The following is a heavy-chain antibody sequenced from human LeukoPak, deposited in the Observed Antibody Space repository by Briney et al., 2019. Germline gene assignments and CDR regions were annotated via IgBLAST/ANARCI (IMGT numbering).Heavy chain of an antibody. V-gene: IGHV1-2*02. CDR3: AKTGRSGWYYHFDY. CDR1: GYTFTDYY. Sequence: ASVKVSCKACGYTFTDYYFHWMRQAPGQGLEWMGWINPHSGDTNYAQKFQGRVTMTRDTSISTVYMELSRLTSDDTAVFYCAKTGRSGWYYHFDYWGQGTLVTVSS. CDR2: INPHSGDT. D-gene: IGHD6-19*01. J-gene: IGHJ4*02.